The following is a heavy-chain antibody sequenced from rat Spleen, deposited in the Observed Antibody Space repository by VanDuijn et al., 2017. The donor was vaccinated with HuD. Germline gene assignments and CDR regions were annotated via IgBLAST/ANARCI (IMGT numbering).Heavy chain of an antibody. CDR2: ISPSGTRT. J-gene: IGHJ3*01. CDR3: ARHPYYYYDGTYEWFAY. D-gene: IGHD1-12*02. CDR1: GFTFSNYY. V-gene: IGHV5-25*01. Sequence: EVQLVESGGGLVQPGRSLKLSCAASGFTFSNYYMAWVRQAPKRGLEWVATISPSGTRTSFPDSVKGRFTIFRDNAKTSLYLQMNSLKSEDTASYYCARHPYYYYDGTYEWFAYWGQGTLVTVSS.